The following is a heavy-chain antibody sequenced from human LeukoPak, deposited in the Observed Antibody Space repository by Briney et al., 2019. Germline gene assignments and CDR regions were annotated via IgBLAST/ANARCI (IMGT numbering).Heavy chain of an antibody. D-gene: IGHD2-15*01. CDR1: GGTFSSYA. Sequence: SVKVSCKASGGTFSSYAISWVRQAPGQGLEWMGGIIPILGTANYAQKFQGRVTITADESTSTAYMELSSLRSEDTAVYYCARENCSGGSCYSPGYYYYDMDVWGKGTTVTVSS. CDR3: ARENCSGGSCYSPGYYYYDMDV. J-gene: IGHJ6*04. CDR2: IIPILGTA. V-gene: IGHV1-69*13.